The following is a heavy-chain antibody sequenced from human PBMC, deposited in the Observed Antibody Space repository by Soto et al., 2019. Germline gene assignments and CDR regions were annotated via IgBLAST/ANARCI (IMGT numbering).Heavy chain of an antibody. CDR3: ARHVAPFPHYFVWGGEYSNYGWFDP. J-gene: IGHJ5*02. D-gene: IGHD4-4*01. V-gene: IGHV4-39*01. CDR2: IYYSGST. Sequence: SETLSLTCTVSGGSISSSSYYWGWIRQPPGKGLEWIGSIYYSGSTYYNPSLKSRVTISVDTSKNQFSLKLSSVTAADTAVYYCARHVAPFPHYFVWGGEYSNYGWFDPWGQGTLVTVSS. CDR1: GGSISSSSYY.